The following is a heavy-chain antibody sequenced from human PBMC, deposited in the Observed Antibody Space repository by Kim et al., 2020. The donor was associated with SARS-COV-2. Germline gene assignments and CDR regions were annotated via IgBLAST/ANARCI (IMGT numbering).Heavy chain of an antibody. CDR3: ARARGMFGMDV. Sequence: TNNNPPLKSRGTMSVDTSKNQFSLKLSSVTAADTAVYYCARARGMFGMDVWGQGTTVTVSS. D-gene: IGHD3-10*02. J-gene: IGHJ6*02. CDR2: T. V-gene: IGHV4-4*07.